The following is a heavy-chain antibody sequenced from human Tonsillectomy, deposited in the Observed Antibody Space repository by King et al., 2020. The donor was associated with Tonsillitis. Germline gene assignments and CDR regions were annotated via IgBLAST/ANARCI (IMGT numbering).Heavy chain of an antibody. CDR3: AIFGGEY. V-gene: IGHV3-23*04. Sequence: VQLVESGGGLVQPGGSLRLSCAVSGFTFSSYVMSWVRQAPGKGLEWVSVIIGSGDSTYYADSVKGRFTISRDNSKNTLYLQMNSLRAEDTAVYYCAIFGGEYWGQGTLVTVTS. CDR2: IIGSGDST. J-gene: IGHJ4*02. D-gene: IGHD3-3*02. CDR1: GFTFSSYV.